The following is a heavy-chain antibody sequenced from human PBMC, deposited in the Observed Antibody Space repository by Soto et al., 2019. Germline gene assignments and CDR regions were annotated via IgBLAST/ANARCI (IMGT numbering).Heavy chain of an antibody. CDR2: INSDGSST. V-gene: IGHV3-74*01. CDR3: ARRQISPPTRGAASARGAMDV. J-gene: IGHJ6*02. Sequence: EVQLVESGGGLVQPGESLRLSCAASGFTFSSYWMHWVRQAPGKGLVWVSRINSDGSSTSYAGSVKGRFTISRDNAKNTLYLQMNRLRAEDTAVYYCARRQISPPTRGAASARGAMDVWGQGTTVTVSS. D-gene: IGHD6-13*01. CDR1: GFTFSSYW.